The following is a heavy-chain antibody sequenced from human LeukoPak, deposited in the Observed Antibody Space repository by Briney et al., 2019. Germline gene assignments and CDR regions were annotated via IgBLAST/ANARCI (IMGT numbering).Heavy chain of an antibody. V-gene: IGHV4-59*01. CDR3: ARESGGSSHFDY. CDR2: IYYSGST. CDR1: GGSISSYY. D-gene: IGHD1-26*01. Sequence: SETLSLTCTVSGGSISSYYWSWIRQPPGKGLEWIGYIYYSGSTNYNPSLKSRVTISVDTSKNQFSLKLSSVTAADTAVYYCARESGGSSHFDYWGQGTLVTVS. J-gene: IGHJ4*02.